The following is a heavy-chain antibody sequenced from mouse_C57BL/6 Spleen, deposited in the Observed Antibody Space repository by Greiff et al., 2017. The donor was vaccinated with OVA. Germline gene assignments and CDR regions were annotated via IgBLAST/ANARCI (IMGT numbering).Heavy chain of an antibody. CDR3: ARGILGYYAMDY. CDR1: GFTFSSYA. Sequence: EVKLMESGGGLVKPGGSLKLSCAASGFTFSSYAMSWVRQTPEKRLEWVATISDGGSYTYYPDNVKGRFTISRDNAKNNLYLQMSHLKSEDTAMYYCARGILGYYAMDYWGQGTSVTVSS. CDR2: ISDGGSYT. J-gene: IGHJ4*01. V-gene: IGHV5-4*03.